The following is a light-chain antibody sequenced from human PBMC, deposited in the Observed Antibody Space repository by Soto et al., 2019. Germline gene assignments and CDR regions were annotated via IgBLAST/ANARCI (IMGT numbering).Light chain of an antibody. V-gene: IGLV1-40*01. CDR3: QSYDSSLSGSL. CDR1: SSNIGAGYD. Sequence: QSVLTQPPSVSGAPGQRVTISCTGSSSNIGAGYDVHWYQQLPGTAPKLLIYGNNNRPSGVPDRFSGSKSGTSASLAITGLQAEDEADYYCQSYDSSLSGSLFGGRTKVTVL. J-gene: IGLJ2*01. CDR2: GNN.